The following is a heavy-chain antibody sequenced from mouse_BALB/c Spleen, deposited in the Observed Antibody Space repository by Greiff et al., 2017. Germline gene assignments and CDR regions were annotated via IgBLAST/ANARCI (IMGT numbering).Heavy chain of an antibody. CDR3: ARAVYYAMDY. J-gene: IGHJ4*01. V-gene: IGHV5-17*02. CDR1: GFTFNSFG. CDR2: ISSGSSTI. Sequence: EVQRVESGGGLVQPGGSRKLSCAASGFTFNSFGMHWVRQAPEKGLEWVAYISSGSSTIYYADTVKGRFTISRDNPKNTLFLQMTSLRSEDTAMYYCARAVYYAMDYWGQGTSVTVSS.